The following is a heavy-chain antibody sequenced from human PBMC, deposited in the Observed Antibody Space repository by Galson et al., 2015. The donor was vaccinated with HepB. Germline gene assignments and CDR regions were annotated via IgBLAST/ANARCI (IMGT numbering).Heavy chain of an antibody. CDR3: AKEEGGSSWYNHNWFDP. CDR2: ISGSGGST. Sequence: SLRLSCAASGFTFSSYAMSWVRQAPGKGLEWVSAISGSGGSTYYADSVKGRFTISRDNSKNTLYLQMNSLRAEDTAVYYCAKEEGGSSWYNHNWFDPWGQGTLVTVSS. CDR1: GFTFSSYA. V-gene: IGHV3-23*01. J-gene: IGHJ5*02. D-gene: IGHD6-13*01.